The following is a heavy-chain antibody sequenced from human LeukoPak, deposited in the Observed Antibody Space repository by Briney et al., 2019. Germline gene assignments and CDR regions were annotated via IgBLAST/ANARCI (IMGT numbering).Heavy chain of an antibody. CDR2: ISGSGGST. CDR1: GFTFSSYA. Sequence: LPGGSLRLSCAASGFTFSSYAMSWVRQAPGKGLEWVSAISGSGGSTYYADSVKGRFTISRDNSKNTLYLQMNSLRAEDTAVYYCAKDGYGGKGALDYWGQGTLVTVSS. J-gene: IGHJ4*02. D-gene: IGHD4-23*01. V-gene: IGHV3-23*01. CDR3: AKDGYGGKGALDY.